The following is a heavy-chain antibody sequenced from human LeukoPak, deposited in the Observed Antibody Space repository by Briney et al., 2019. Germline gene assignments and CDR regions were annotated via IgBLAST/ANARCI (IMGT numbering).Heavy chain of an antibody. CDR1: GGTFSSYA. V-gene: IGHV1-69*04. D-gene: IGHD3-22*01. CDR2: IIPILGIA. Sequence: SVKVSCKASGGTFSSYAISWVRQAPGQGLEWMGRIIPILGIANYAQKFQGRVTMTRDTSISTAYMELSRLRSDDTAVYYCARGHYENDYWGQGTLVTVSS. CDR3: ARGHYENDY. J-gene: IGHJ4*02.